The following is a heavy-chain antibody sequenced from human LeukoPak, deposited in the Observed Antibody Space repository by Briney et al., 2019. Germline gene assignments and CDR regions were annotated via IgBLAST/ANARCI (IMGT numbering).Heavy chain of an antibody. V-gene: IGHV4-59*11. J-gene: IGHJ4*02. CDR2: IYYSGST. CDR1: GGSISSHY. Sequence: KASETLSLTCTVSGGSISSHYWSWIRQPPGKGLKWIGYIYYSGSTKFNPSLKSRVTISVDTSKNQFSLKLSSVTAADTAVYYCARGGGVTYYDSTGYLWYFDYWGQGTLVTVSS. D-gene: IGHD3-22*01. CDR3: ARGGGVTYYDSTGYLWYFDY.